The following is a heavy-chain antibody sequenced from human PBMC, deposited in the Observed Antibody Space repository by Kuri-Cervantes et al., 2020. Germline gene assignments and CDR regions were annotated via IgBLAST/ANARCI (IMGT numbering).Heavy chain of an antibody. CDR1: GYTFTSYG. Sequence: ASVKVSCKASGYTFTSYGISWVRQAPGQGLEWMGWINAGNGNTKYSQKFQGRVTITRDTSASTAYMELSSLRSEDTAVYYCARDSRSSSWYPNGDYWGQGTLVTVSS. V-gene: IGHV1-3*01. CDR2: INAGNGNT. J-gene: IGHJ4*02. CDR3: ARDSRSSSWYPNGDY. D-gene: IGHD6-13*01.